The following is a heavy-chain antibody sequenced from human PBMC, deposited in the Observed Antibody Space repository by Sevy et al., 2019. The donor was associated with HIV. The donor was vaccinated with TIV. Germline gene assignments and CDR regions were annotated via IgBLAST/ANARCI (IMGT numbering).Heavy chain of an antibody. D-gene: IGHD1-26*01. CDR3: ARDTSGSYDHDAFDI. CDR1: GYTFTSYG. J-gene: IGHJ3*02. V-gene: IGHV1-18*01. CDR2: ISAYNGNT. Sequence: ASVKVSCKASGYTFTSYGISWVRQAPGQGLEWMGWISAYNGNTNYAQKLQGRVTMTTDTSTSTAYMELRSLRSDDTAVYYCARDTSGSYDHDAFDIWGQGPMVTVSS.